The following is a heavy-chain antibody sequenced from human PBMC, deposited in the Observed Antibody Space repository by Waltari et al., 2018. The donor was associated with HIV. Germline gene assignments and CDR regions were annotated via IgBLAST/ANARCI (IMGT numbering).Heavy chain of an antibody. CDR1: GSSFTCYW. CDR2: IYPGDSDT. V-gene: IGHV5-51*03. J-gene: IGHJ4*02. CDR3: ARLGSYGSGSRPFFFDY. D-gene: IGHD3-10*01. Sequence: EVQLVQSGAEVKKPGESLKITCKGSGSSFTCYWIAWVRQMPGKGLEWMGIIYPGDSDTKYSPSFQGQVTISADKSITTAYLQWRSLEASDSAIYYCARLGSYGSGSRPFFFDYWGQGTLVTVSS.